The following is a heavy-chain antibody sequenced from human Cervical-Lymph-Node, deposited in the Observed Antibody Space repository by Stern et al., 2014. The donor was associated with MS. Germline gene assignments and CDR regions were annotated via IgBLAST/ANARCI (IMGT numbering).Heavy chain of an antibody. D-gene: IGHD6-25*01. J-gene: IGHJ4*02. Sequence: VHLVESGAEVKKPGASVKVSCKVSGYTLTDLSMHWVRQVPGEGLEWMGGFDPEEGETVYAQKFQGRVTMTEDTSTDTAYMELSSLRSEDTAVYYCATDPGFSHVDCWGQGTLVTVSS. V-gene: IGHV1-24*01. CDR3: ATDPGFSHVDC. CDR1: GYTLTDLS. CDR2: FDPEEGET.